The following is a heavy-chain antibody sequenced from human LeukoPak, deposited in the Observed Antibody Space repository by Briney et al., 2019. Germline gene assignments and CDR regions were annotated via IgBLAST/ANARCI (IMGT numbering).Heavy chain of an antibody. CDR3: ARDTAMVTGAFDI. V-gene: IGHV3-33*05. CDR2: ISYDSEGN. Sequence: GGSLRLSCVTSGFTFSNYGMHWVRQLPGKGLEWVAVISYDSEGNYHVDSVKGRFTISRDNAKNSLYLQMNSLRAEDTAVYYCARDTAMVTGAFDIWGQGTMVTVSS. D-gene: IGHD5-18*01. CDR1: GFTFSNYG. J-gene: IGHJ3*02.